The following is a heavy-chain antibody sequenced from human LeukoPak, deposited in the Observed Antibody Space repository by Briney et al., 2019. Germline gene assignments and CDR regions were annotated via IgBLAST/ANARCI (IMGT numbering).Heavy chain of an antibody. CDR2: IKQDGTEK. J-gene: IGHJ4*02. V-gene: IGHV3-7*01. CDR3: ARGGDDSSGNFDY. Sequence: YPGGSLRLSCAASGFTFSIYCMNWVRQAPGKGLEWVANIKQDGTEKYYVDSVKGRFTISRDNAKNSLYLQMNSLRAEDTAVYYCARGGDDSSGNFDYWGQGTLVTVSS. CDR1: GFTFSIYC. D-gene: IGHD3-22*01.